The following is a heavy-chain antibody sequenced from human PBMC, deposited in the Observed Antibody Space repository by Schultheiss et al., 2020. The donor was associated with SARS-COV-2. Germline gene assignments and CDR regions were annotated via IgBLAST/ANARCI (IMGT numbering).Heavy chain of an antibody. CDR1: GGSISSSSYY. CDR3: ARSPVVTTAFFGAFDI. J-gene: IGHJ3*02. Sequence: LSLTCTVSGGSISSSSYYWGWIRQPPGKGLEWVSYISSSSSTIYYADSVKGRFTISRDNSKNTLYLQMNSLRVEDTALYYCARSPVVTTAFFGAFDIWGQGTMVTVSS. V-gene: IGHV3-11*01. D-gene: IGHD4-17*01. CDR2: ISSSSSTI.